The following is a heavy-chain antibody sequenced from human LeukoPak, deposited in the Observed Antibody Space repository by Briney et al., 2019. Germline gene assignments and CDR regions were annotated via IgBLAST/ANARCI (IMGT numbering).Heavy chain of an antibody. J-gene: IGHJ4*02. CDR3: AKDSPYYGSGYLPDY. D-gene: IGHD3-10*01. CDR1: GFTFSNYG. V-gene: IGHV3-23*01. Sequence: QPGGSLRLSCAVSGFTFSNYGMSWVRQAPGKGLEWVSTISGSGGRTYYADSVKGRFTISRDNSKNTLYLQMNSLRAEDTAVYYCAKDSPYYGSGYLPDYWGQGTLVTVSS. CDR2: ISGSGGRT.